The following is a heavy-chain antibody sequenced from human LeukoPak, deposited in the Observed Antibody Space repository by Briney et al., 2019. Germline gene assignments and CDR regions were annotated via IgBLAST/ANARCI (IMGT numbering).Heavy chain of an antibody. CDR2: LYDSGGNT. J-gene: IGHJ4*02. Sequence: GGSLTLSGAGSGFTFSSYAMRGLPPAPGEGREGVSDLYDSGGNTQHADQVKGRFTISRDNSTNSLYLQMTSRRAEDTDVYYSAKEAGIEWLLLTYYFDCWGEGALVTVSS. V-gene: IGHV3-23*01. D-gene: IGHD3-3*01. CDR3: AKEAGIEWLLLTYYFDC. CDR1: GFTFSSYA.